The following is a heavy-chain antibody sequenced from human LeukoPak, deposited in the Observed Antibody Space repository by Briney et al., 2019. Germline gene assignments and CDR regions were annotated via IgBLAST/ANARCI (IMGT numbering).Heavy chain of an antibody. CDR2: INWNGGST. J-gene: IGHJ1*01. V-gene: IGHV3-20*04. Sequence: GGSLRLSCAGSRYIFYDYGMGWVRQAPGKGLEWVAGINWNGGSTGYAASVKGRCTISRDNAKTALYLEMNSLRVEDTAFYYCVRLGRDGYTYGAAYWGQGALVTVSS. CDR1: RYIFYDYG. D-gene: IGHD5-24*01. CDR3: VRLGRDGYTYGAAY.